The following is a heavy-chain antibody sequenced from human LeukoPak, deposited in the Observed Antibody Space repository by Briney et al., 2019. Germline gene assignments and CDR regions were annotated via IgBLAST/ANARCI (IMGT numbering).Heavy chain of an antibody. J-gene: IGHJ5*02. CDR3: ARAKYSGSYYPNWFDP. CDR2: IYYSGST. V-gene: IGHV4-59*01. Sequence: PSETLSLTCTVSGGSISSYYWSWIRQPPQKGLEWIGYIYYSGSTNYNPSLESRVTISVDTSKNQFSLKLSSVTAADTAVYYCARAKYSGSYYPNWFDPWGQGTLVTVSS. D-gene: IGHD1-26*01. CDR1: GGSISSYY.